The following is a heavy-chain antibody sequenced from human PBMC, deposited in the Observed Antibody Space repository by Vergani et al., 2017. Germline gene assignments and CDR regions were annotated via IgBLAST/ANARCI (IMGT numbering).Heavy chain of an antibody. CDR2: NNNNGGST. D-gene: IGHD3-16*01. CDR1: GFTFNSYA. Sequence: QLLESGGGLIQPGGSLRLSCAASGFTFNSYAMTWVRQAPGKGLEWVSGNNNNGGSTYYADPVKGRFPISRDNSKNTLYLQMTDLRPEDTATYCCAKVCGIISCPYGGVAFDVWGHGAMVTDSS. CDR3: AKVCGIISCPYGGVAFDV. V-gene: IGHV3-23*01. J-gene: IGHJ3*01.